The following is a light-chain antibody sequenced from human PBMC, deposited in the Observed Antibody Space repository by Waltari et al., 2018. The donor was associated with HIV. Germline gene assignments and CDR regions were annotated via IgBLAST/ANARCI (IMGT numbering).Light chain of an antibody. CDR1: SSDIGYYSY. V-gene: IGLV2-14*03. CDR2: EST. Sequence: QSALTQPASVSGSPGQSITISCTGTSSDIGYYSYVSWFQQQPGEVPKLIIYESTYRPSGVSDRFSGSRSGNTASLTISGLQPEDEGHYHCASFTGANTRLFGGGTQVTVL. J-gene: IGLJ2*01. CDR3: ASFTGANTRL.